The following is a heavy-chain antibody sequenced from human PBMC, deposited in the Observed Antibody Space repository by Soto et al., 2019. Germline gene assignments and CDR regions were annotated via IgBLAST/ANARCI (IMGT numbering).Heavy chain of an antibody. J-gene: IGHJ4*02. V-gene: IGHV3-23*01. CDR1: GFTFSSYA. CDR2: ISGSGGST. CDR3: AKGRSGYPRSPHFDY. D-gene: IGHD3-22*01. Sequence: GGSLRLSCAASGFTFSSYAMSWVRQAPGKGLEWVSAISGSGGSTYYADSVKGRFTISRDNSKNTLYLQMNSLRAEDTAVYYCAKGRSGYPRSPHFDYWGQGTLVTVSS.